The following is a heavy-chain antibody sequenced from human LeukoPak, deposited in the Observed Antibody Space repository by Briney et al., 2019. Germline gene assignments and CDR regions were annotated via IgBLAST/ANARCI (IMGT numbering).Heavy chain of an antibody. J-gene: IGHJ4*02. CDR3: ARVLDQYSSGWYDY. CDR2: ISSSSSYI. D-gene: IGHD6-19*01. Sequence: KSGGSLRLSCAASGFTFSSYSMNWVRQAPGEGLEWVSSISSSSSYIYYADSVKGRFTISRDNAKNSLYLQMNSLRAEDTAVYYCARVLDQYSSGWYDYWGQGTLVTVSS. V-gene: IGHV3-21*01. CDR1: GFTFSSYS.